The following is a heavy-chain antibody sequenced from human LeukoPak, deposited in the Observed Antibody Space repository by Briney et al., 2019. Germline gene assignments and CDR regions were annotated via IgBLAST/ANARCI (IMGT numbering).Heavy chain of an antibody. Sequence: GGSLRLSCAASGFTFSNYALHWVRQAPGKGLEWVAVISFDGSSKYYADSVKGRFTISRDDAKSSLYLQMNSLRAEDTAVYYCARRNAMDVWGQGTTVIVSS. CDR1: GFTFSNYA. CDR2: ISFDGSSK. J-gene: IGHJ6*02. CDR3: ARRNAMDV. V-gene: IGHV3-30*04.